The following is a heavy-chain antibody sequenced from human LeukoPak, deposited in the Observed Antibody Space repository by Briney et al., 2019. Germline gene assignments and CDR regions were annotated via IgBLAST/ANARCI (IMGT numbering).Heavy chain of an antibody. D-gene: IGHD2-2*01. V-gene: IGHV4-4*07. CDR1: GGSISSYY. CDR3: ARSKAYCSSTSCPHDAFDI. J-gene: IGHJ3*02. CDR2: IYTSGST. Sequence: SETLSLTCTVPGGSISSYYWSWIRQPAGKGLEWIGRIYTSGSTNYNPSLKSRVTISVDTSKNQFSLKLSSVTAADTAVYYCARSKAYCSSTSCPHDAFDIWGQGTMVTVSS.